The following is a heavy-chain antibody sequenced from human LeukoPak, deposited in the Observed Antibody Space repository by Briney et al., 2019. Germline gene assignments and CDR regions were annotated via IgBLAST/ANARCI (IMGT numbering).Heavy chain of an antibody. CDR1: GFIFRTYW. J-gene: IGHJ4*02. CDR2: IKQDGSEK. V-gene: IGHV3-7*03. Sequence: GGSLRLSCAASGFIFRTYWMSWVRQAPGKGLEWVANIKQDGSEKYYVDSVKGRFTISRDNAMNSLYLQMNSLTAEDTAVYYCATDGTPERITIFSHYFDSWGQGTLVTVSS. D-gene: IGHD3-9*01. CDR3: ATDGTPERITIFSHYFDS.